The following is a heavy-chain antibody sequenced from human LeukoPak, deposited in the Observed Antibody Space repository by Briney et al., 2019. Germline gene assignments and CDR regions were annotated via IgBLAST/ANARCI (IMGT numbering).Heavy chain of an antibody. D-gene: IGHD6-19*01. Sequence: PSETLSLTCAVYGGSFSGYYWSWIRQPPGKGLEWIGEINHSGSTNYNPPLKSRGTISVDTSKNQFSLKLSSVTAADTAVYYCARGELAVAGYDFDYWGQGTLVTVSS. J-gene: IGHJ4*02. V-gene: IGHV4-34*01. CDR2: INHSGST. CDR1: GGSFSGYY. CDR3: ARGELAVAGYDFDY.